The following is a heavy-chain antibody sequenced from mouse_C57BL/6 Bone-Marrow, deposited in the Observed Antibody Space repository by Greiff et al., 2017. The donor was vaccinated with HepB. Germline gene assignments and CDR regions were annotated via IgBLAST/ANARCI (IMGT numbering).Heavy chain of an antibody. CDR2: IDPNSGGT. CDR3: ASFTTVVSWYIDV. D-gene: IGHD1-1*01. CDR1: GYTFTSYW. Sequence: QVQLKQPGAELVKPGASVKLSCKASGYTFTSYWMHWVKQRPGRGLEWIGRIDPNSGGTKYNEKFKSKATLTVDKSSSTAYMQLSSLTSEDSAVYYCASFTTVVSWYIDVWGTGTAVTVTS. J-gene: IGHJ1*03. V-gene: IGHV1-72*01.